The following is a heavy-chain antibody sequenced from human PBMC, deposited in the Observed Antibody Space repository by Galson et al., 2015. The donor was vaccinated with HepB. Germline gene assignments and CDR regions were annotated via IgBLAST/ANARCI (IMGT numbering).Heavy chain of an antibody. J-gene: IGHJ4*02. V-gene: IGHV3-23*01. CDR3: AKERAQSYSDC. Sequence: SLRLSCAASGVTFSRSAMSWVRQTPAQGREWVTAISGDASRTYYADSVQGRFTISRDNSKNTLYLQMNSLRVEDTAIYYCAKERAQSYSDCWGQGALVTVSS. CDR2: ISGDASRT. D-gene: IGHD3-10*01. CDR1: GVTFSRSA.